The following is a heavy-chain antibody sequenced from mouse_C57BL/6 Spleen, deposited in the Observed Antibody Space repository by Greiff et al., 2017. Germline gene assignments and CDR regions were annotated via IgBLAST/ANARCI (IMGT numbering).Heavy chain of an antibody. CDR3: TTTHATY. Sequence: VQLQQSGAELVRPGASVKLSCTASGFNIKDDYMHWVKQRPEQGLEWIGWIDPENGDTEYASKFQGKATITADTSSNTAYLQLSSLTSEDTAVYYCTTTHATYWGQGTLVTVSA. V-gene: IGHV14-4*01. D-gene: IGHD3-2*02. J-gene: IGHJ3*01. CDR1: GFNIKDDY. CDR2: IDPENGDT.